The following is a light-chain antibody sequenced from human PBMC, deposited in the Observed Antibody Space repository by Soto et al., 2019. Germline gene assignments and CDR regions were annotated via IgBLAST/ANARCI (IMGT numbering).Light chain of an antibody. CDR1: QSVSSN. V-gene: IGKV3-15*01. Sequence: EIVMTQSPATLSVSPGERATLSCRASQSVSSNLAWYQQKPGQAPRPLIYGASTRATGIPVRFSGSGSGTEFTLTISSLPSEDFAVYYCQQYNNWPRTFGQGTRLEIK. CDR3: QQYNNWPRT. CDR2: GAS. J-gene: IGKJ5*01.